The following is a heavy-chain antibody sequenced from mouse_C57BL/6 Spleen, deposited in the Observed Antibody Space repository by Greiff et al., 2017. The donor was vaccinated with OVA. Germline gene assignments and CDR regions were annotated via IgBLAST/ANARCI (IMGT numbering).Heavy chain of an antibody. Sequence: VHLVESGAELVRPGASVTLSCKASGYTFTDYEMHWVKQTPVHGLEWIGAIDPETGGTAYNQKFKGKAILTADKSSSTAYMELRSLTSEDSAVYYCTRTSYYGNYFYFDYWGQGTTLTVSS. CDR3: TRTSYYGNYFYFDY. D-gene: IGHD2-10*01. CDR1: GYTFTDYE. J-gene: IGHJ2*01. CDR2: IDPETGGT. V-gene: IGHV1-15*01.